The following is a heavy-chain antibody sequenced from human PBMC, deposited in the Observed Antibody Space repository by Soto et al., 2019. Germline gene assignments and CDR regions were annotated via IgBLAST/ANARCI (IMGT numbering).Heavy chain of an antibody. CDR1: GFTFDSYD. J-gene: IGHJ4*02. CDR2: IGTVVDT. CDR3: ARGAPTGSFLFDY. Sequence: EVQLVESGGGLVRPGGSLRLSCAASGFTFDSYDMHWVRQAAGKPLEWVSSIGTVVDTYYQDSVKGRITFSRDNGKSSLSLQMISLRVEDTAIYFCARGAPTGSFLFDYWGQGILVAVSS. D-gene: IGHD1-26*01. V-gene: IGHV3-13*01.